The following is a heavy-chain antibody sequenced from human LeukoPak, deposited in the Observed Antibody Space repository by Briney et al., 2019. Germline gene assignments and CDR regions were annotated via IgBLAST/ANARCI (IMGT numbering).Heavy chain of an antibody. CDR2: IYYSGST. D-gene: IGHD5-24*01. CDR1: GGSLSSNNW. J-gene: IGHJ3*02. Sequence: PSGTLSLTCAVSGGSLSSNNWRWWVRQPSGEGVEGIGYIYYSGSTNYNPSLKSRVTISVDTSKNKLSLKLSSVTAADTAVYCCARVEDRRDGYNRPAPVAFDIWGEGKIVSVSP. V-gene: IGHV4-4*01. CDR3: ARVEDRRDGYNRPAPVAFDI.